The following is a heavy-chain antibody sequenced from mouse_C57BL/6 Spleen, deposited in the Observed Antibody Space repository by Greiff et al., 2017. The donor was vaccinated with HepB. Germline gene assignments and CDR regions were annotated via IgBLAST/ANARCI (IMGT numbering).Heavy chain of an antibody. CDR2: INPSSGYT. CDR1: GYTFTSYW. Sequence: QVQLQQSGAELAKPGASVKLSCKASGYTFTSYWMPWVKQRPGQGLEWIGYINPSSGYTKYNQKFKDKATLTADKSSSTAYMQLRSLTYEDSAVYYCARYTTVAPFDYWGQGTTLTVSS. CDR3: ARYTTVAPFDY. V-gene: IGHV1-7*01. J-gene: IGHJ2*01. D-gene: IGHD1-1*01.